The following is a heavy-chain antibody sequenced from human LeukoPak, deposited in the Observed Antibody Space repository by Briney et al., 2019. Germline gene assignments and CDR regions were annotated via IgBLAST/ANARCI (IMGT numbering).Heavy chain of an antibody. J-gene: IGHJ4*02. CDR2: IYYSGST. V-gene: IGHV4-39*01. CDR3: ASLAVAGLSEGY. Sequence: SETLSLTCTVSGGSISSDSYYWAWIRQPPGKGLEWIASIYYSGSTYYNPSLKSRVTISVDTSRNQFSLRLSSVTAADTAVYYCASLAVAGLSEGYWGQGTLVIVSS. CDR1: GGSISSDSYY. D-gene: IGHD6-19*01.